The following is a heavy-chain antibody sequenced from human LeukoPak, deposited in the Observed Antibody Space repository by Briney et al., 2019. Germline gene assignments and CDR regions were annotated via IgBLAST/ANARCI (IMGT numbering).Heavy chain of an antibody. CDR2: FYPGDSDT. CDR3: ARQKAYDRYFDL. Sequence: GESLKISRKGSGYNFASYWIGWVRQMPGKGLEWMGIFYPGDSDTRYSPSFQGQVTMSADKSISTAYLQWSSLKASDTAMYYCARQKAYDRYFDLWGRGTLVTVSS. J-gene: IGHJ2*01. V-gene: IGHV5-51*01. D-gene: IGHD3-3*01. CDR1: GYNFASYW.